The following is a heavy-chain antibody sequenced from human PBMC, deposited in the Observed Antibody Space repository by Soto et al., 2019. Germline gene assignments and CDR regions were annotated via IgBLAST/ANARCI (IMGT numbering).Heavy chain of an antibody. J-gene: IGHJ4*02. CDR1: GYTFTSYG. D-gene: IGHD1-26*01. Sequence: QVQLVQSGAEVKKPGASVKVSCKASGYTFTSYGISWVRQAPGQGLEWMGWISAYNGNTNYAQKLQGRVTMTTDTSTSTAYMERRSLRSDDTAVYYCARNDITMWELLGKGGGIDYWGQGTLVTVSS. CDR3: ARNDITMWELLGKGGGIDY. CDR2: ISAYNGNT. V-gene: IGHV1-18*01.